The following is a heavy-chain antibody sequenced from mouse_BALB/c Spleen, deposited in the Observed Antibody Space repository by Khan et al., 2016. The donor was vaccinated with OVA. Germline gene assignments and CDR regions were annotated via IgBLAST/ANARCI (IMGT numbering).Heavy chain of an antibody. J-gene: IGHJ3*01. CDR2: IFPGTGTT. V-gene: IGHV1S132*01. CDR3: ARGYFGNYEFVY. Sequence: QVRLQQSGAELVKPGASVKLSCKTSGYTFTSYWIQWVKQRPGQGLGWIGQIFPGTGTTYYNENFKGKATLIVDTSSSTAYMQLSSLTSEDSAVYFCARGYFGNYEFVYWGQGTLVTVSP. CDR1: GYTFTSYW. D-gene: IGHD2-1*01.